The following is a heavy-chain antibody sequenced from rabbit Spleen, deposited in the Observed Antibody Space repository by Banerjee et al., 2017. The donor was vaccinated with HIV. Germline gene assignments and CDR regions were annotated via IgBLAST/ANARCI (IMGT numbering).Heavy chain of an antibody. J-gene: IGHJ4*01. D-gene: IGHD6-1*01. CDR1: GVSFSISSY. CDR2: IVPIFGVT. V-gene: IGHV1S43*01. CDR3: VREAGYGGYGDANL. Sequence: QEQLVESGGGLVKPGGTLTLTCTASGVSFSISSYMCWVRQAPGKGLEWIGYIVPIFGVTYYANWVNGRFTISSHNAQNTLYLQLNSLTAADTATYFCVREAGYGGYGDANLWGPGTLVTVS.